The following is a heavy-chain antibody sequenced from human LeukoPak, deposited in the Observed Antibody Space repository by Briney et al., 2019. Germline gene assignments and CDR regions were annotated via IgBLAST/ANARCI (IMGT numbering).Heavy chain of an antibody. CDR3: TTESWAYYYDSSGYEDY. V-gene: IGHV3-15*01. CDR2: IKSKADGGNT. Sequence: GGSLSLSCAASGFTFSDAWMSWVRQAPGKGLEWVGRIKSKADGGNTDDAAPVKGRFIISRDDYKNTLYLQMNSLKTEDTAVYYCTTESWAYYYDSSGYEDYLRQGTIVSVSP. CDR1: GFTFSDAW. D-gene: IGHD3-22*01. J-gene: IGHJ4*02.